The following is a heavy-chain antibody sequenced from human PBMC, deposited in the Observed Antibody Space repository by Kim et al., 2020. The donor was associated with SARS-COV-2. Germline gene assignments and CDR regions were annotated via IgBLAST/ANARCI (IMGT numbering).Heavy chain of an antibody. CDR2: T. CDR3: ARSSGTYYFDY. Sequence: TKYSQEFQGRVTITRDTSASTAYMELSSLRSEDTAVYYCARSSGTYYFDYWGQGALVTVSS. D-gene: IGHD1-26*01. J-gene: IGHJ4*02. V-gene: IGHV1-3*01.